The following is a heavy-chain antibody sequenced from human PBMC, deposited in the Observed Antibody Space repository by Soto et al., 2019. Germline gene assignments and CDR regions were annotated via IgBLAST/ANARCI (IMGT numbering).Heavy chain of an antibody. CDR2: ISGSGGST. CDR3: ANQGVLVTRGHFDY. CDR1: GFTFSSYA. Sequence: SLRLSCAASGFTFSSYAMSWVRQAPGKGLEWVSAISGSGGSTYYADSVKGRFTISRDNSKNTLYLQMNSLRAEDTAVYYCANQGVLVTRGHFDYWGQGTLVTFSS. J-gene: IGHJ4*02. V-gene: IGHV3-23*01. D-gene: IGHD2-21*02.